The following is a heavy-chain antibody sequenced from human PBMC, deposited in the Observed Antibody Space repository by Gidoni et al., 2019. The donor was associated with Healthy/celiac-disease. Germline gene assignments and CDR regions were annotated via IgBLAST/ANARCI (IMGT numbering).Heavy chain of an antibody. Sequence: QVQLQESGPGLVKPSQTLSLTCTVSGGSISRGDYYWSWIRRPPGKGLEWIGYIYYSGSTYYNPSLKSRVTISVDTSKNQFSLKLSSVTAADTAVYYCARRITIFGVVIHDAFDIWGQGTMVTVSS. CDR2: IYYSGST. CDR1: GGSISRGDYY. CDR3: ARRITIFGVVIHDAFDI. V-gene: IGHV4-30-4*01. J-gene: IGHJ3*02. D-gene: IGHD3-3*01.